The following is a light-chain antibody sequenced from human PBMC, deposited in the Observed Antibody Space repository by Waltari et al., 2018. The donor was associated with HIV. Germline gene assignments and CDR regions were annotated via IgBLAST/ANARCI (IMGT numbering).Light chain of an antibody. CDR3: QVWDGSSDHWV. CDR2: DDR. Sequence: SYVLTQPPSVSVAPGQTARITCGGDNIGTKSVHWYQQNPGQAPVLVVYDDRDRPSGIPERCSGSNSGNTATLTVSRVEVGDEADYDCQVWDGSSDHWVFGGGTKLTVL. V-gene: IGLV3-21*02. J-gene: IGLJ3*02. CDR1: NIGTKS.